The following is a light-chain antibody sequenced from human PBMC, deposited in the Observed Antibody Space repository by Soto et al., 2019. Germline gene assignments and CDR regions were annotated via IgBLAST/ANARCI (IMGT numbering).Light chain of an antibody. CDR2: DAS. J-gene: IGKJ1*01. V-gene: IGKV3-15*01. CDR1: QSVGSD. CDR3: HQYNEWRT. Sequence: EIVMTQSPATLSVSPGERATLSCRASQSVGSDLAWYQQKPGQAPRLLIYDASTRATDIPDRFSGSGSGTEFTLTISSLQSEDVAVYYCHQYNEWRTFGQGTKVEIK.